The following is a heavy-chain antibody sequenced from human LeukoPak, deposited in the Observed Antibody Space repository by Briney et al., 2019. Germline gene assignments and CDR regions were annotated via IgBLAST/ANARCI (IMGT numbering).Heavy chain of an antibody. V-gene: IGHV4-39*07. CDR1: GGSVYTSDYY. CDR3: ARVFDS. Sequence: PSETLSLPCTVSGGSVYTSDYYWGWVRQPPGKGPEWIGDIFYTGKTNYNPSLKSRVSISIDTSKNQFSLKLTSVTAADTAVYYCARVFDSWGQGTLVTVSS. J-gene: IGHJ4*02. CDR2: IFYTGKT.